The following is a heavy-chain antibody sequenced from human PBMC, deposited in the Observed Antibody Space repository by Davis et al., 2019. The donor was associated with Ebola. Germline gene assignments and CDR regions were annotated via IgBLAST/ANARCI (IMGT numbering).Heavy chain of an antibody. CDR3: ARGSSDYYASGSYSNPFDY. CDR2: IAVGSGNT. D-gene: IGHD3-10*01. Sequence: SVKVSCKASGFTFTSSAVQWVRQARGQRLEWIGWIAVGSGNTNYAQKIQERITITRDMSTSTAYMELSSLRSEDTAVYYCARGSSDYYASGSYSNPFDYWGQGTLVTVSS. CDR1: GFTFTSSA. J-gene: IGHJ4*02. V-gene: IGHV1-58*01.